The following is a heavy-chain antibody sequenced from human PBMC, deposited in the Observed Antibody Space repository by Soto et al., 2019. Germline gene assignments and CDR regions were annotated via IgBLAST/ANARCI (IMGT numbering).Heavy chain of an antibody. Sequence: GGSVRLSCAASGFTFSMYVMNWVRQAPGKGLEWVSGVSATGAATYYADSVKGRFTISRDNSKNTLYLQINSLRVEDTALYYCAKDYGGNPNRDAFDIWGQGTMVTVSS. V-gene: IGHV3-23*01. CDR1: GFTFSMYV. CDR2: VSATGAAT. D-gene: IGHD4-17*01. J-gene: IGHJ3*02. CDR3: AKDYGGNPNRDAFDI.